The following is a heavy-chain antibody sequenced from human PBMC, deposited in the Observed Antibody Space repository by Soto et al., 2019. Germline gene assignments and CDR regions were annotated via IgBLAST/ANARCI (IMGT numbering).Heavy chain of an antibody. Sequence: SETLSLTCAVSGGSISSGGYSWGWIRHPPGKGLEWIGYIYHSGITYYNQSLMSRVTISVDRSTNQFSLKLGSVTAADTAVYYCASRSTSFGVVVPAGAAYYGMDVWGQGTTVTVSS. CDR3: ASRSTSFGVVVPAGAAYYGMDV. D-gene: IGHD2-2*01. CDR2: IYHSGIT. V-gene: IGHV4-30-2*01. J-gene: IGHJ6*02. CDR1: GGSISSGGYS.